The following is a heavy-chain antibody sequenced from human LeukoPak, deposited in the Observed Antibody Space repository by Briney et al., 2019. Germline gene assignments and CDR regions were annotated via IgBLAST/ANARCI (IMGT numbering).Heavy chain of an antibody. D-gene: IGHD3-3*01. CDR2: IKQDGSEK. V-gene: IGHV3-7*03. CDR3: ARYTYYDFWSGYYREYYFDY. Sequence: GGSLRLSCEASGFTFSSYWMSWVRQAPGKGLEWVANIKQDGSEKYYVDSVKGRFTISRDNAKNSLYLQMNSLRAEDTAVYYCARYTYYDFWSGYYREYYFDYWGQGTLVTVSS. CDR1: GFTFSSYW. J-gene: IGHJ4*02.